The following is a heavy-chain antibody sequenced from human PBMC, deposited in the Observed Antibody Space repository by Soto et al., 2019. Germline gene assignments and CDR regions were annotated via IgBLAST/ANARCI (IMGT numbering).Heavy chain of an antibody. CDR1: GGSFSGYY. V-gene: IGHV4-34*01. J-gene: IGHJ6*03. Sequence: TLSLTCAVYGGSFSGYYWSWIRQPPGKGLEWIGEINHSGSTNYNPSLKSRVTISVDTSKNQFSLKLSSVTAADTAVYYCARSSTPYYYYYMDVWGKGTTVTVSS. CDR2: INHSGST. CDR3: ARSSTPYYYYYMDV.